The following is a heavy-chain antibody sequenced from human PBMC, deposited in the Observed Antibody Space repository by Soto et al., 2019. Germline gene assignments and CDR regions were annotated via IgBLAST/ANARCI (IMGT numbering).Heavy chain of an antibody. J-gene: IGHJ4*02. Sequence: VHLVESGGGVVQPGRSLRLSCEASGFTFSNFGMHWVRQAPGKGLEWVAVMSYDGSNEYYGDSVKGRFTISRDSSKNTLFLQMNSLRAEDTAVYYCAKGRHGSSYSAADYWGQGTLVTVSS. D-gene: IGHD6-6*01. CDR3: AKGRHGSSYSAADY. CDR2: MSYDGSNE. V-gene: IGHV3-30*18. CDR1: GFTFSNFG.